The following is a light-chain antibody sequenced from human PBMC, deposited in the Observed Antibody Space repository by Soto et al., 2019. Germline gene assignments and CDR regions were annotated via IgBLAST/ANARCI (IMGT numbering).Light chain of an antibody. CDR1: QNIDIS. Sequence: DIQMTQSPSTLSASVGDRVTITCRASQNIDISLAWYQQKPGKAPNLLIYKASILESRVPSRFSGSGSGTEFTLTISSLQPDDFATYFCQSYDSYSYTFGQGTNLQIK. V-gene: IGKV1-5*03. CDR3: QSYDSYSYT. J-gene: IGKJ2*01. CDR2: KAS.